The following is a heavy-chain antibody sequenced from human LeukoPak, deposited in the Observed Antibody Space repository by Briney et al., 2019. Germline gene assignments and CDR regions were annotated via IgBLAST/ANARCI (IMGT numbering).Heavy chain of an antibody. V-gene: IGHV4-59*06. CDR1: GGSISSHY. J-gene: IGHJ3*02. D-gene: IGHD4-17*01. CDR2: IYYNGST. CDR3: ARKPTVTTFLPDAFDI. Sequence: PSETLSLTCTVSGGSISSHYWSWIRQHPGKGLEWIGYIYYNGSTYYNPSLKSRVTISVDTSKNQFSLKLSSVTAADTAVYYCARKPTVTTFLPDAFDIWGQGTMVTVSS.